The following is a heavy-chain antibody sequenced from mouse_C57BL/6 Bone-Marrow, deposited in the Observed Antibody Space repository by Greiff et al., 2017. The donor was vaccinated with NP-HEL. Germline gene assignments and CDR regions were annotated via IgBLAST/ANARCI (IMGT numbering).Heavy chain of an antibody. V-gene: IGHV5-6*01. CDR3: ARHRTGNYFDY. CDR1: GFTFSSYG. J-gene: IGHJ2*01. Sequence: EVMLVESGGDLVKPGGSLKLSCAASGFTFSSYGMSWVRQTPDKRLEWVATISSGGSYTYYPDSVKGRFTISRDNAKNTLYLQMSSLKSEDTAMYYCARHRTGNYFDYWGQGTTLTVSS. D-gene: IGHD4-1*01. CDR2: ISSGGSYT.